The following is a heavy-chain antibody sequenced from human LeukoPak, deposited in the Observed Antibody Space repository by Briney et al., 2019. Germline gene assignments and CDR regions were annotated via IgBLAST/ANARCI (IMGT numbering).Heavy chain of an antibody. V-gene: IGHV3-30*04. Sequence: GGSLRLSYAASGFTFSSYAMHWVRQAPGKGLEWVAVISYDGSNKYYADSVKGRFTISRDNSKNTLYLQMNSLRAEDTAVYYCVRGGSPPTSTWSLDEWGQGTLVSVSS. J-gene: IGHJ4*02. CDR1: GFTFSSYA. CDR3: VRGGSPPTSTWSLDE. D-gene: IGHD1-26*01. CDR2: ISYDGSNK.